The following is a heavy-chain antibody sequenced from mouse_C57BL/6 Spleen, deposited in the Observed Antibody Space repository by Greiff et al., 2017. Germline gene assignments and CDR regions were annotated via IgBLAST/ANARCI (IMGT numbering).Heavy chain of an antibody. Sequence: QVQLQQSGPELVKPGASVKISCKASGYAFSSSWMNWVKQRPGKGLEWIGRIYPGDGDTNYNGKFKGKATLTADKSSSTAYMPLSSLTSEDSAVYFCAHGSSYFDYWGQGTTLTVSS. V-gene: IGHV1-82*01. CDR1: GYAFSSSW. J-gene: IGHJ2*01. CDR3: AHGSSYFDY. D-gene: IGHD1-1*01. CDR2: IYPGDGDT.